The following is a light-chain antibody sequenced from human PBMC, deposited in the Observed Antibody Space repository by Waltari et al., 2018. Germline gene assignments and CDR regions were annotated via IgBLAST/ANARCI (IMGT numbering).Light chain of an antibody. CDR3: QQRSNWPLIT. CDR1: QSVINY. J-gene: IGKJ5*01. CDR2: DAS. V-gene: IGKV3-11*01. Sequence: EIVLTQSPATLSLSPGERATLSCRASQSVINYLAWYQHKPGQAPRLLIYDASNRATDIPARFSGSGSGTDFTLTISSLEPEDFAVYYCQQRSNWPLITFGQGTRLEIK.